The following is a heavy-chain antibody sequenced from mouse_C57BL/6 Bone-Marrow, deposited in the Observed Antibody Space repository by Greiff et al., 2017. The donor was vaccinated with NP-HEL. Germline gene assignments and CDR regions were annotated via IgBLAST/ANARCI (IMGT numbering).Heavy chain of an antibody. Sequence: EVHLVESGGGLVKPGGSLKLSCAASGFTFSSYAMSWVRQTPEKRLEWVATISDGGSYSYYPDNVKGRFTISRDNAKNNLYLQMSHLKSEDTAMYYCARDYDYDGGLAYWGQGTLVTVSA. V-gene: IGHV5-4*01. J-gene: IGHJ3*01. CDR2: ISDGGSYS. D-gene: IGHD2-4*01. CDR1: GFTFSSYA. CDR3: ARDYDYDGGLAY.